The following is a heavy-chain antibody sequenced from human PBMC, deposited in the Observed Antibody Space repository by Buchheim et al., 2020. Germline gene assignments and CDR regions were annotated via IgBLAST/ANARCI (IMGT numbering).Heavy chain of an antibody. V-gene: IGHV3-30*04. Sequence: QVQLVESGGGVVQPGRSLRLSCAASGFTFSSYAMHWVRQAPGKGLEWVAVISYDGSNKYYADSVKGRFTISRDNSKNTLYLRMNSLRAEDTAVYYCAREQNGVHSYYYYGMDVWGQGTT. J-gene: IGHJ6*02. CDR2: ISYDGSNK. CDR1: GFTFSSYA. CDR3: AREQNGVHSYYYYGMDV. D-gene: IGHD1-1*01.